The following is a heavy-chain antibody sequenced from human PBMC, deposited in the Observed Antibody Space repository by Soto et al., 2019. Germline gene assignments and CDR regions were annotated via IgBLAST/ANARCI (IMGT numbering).Heavy chain of an antibody. CDR1: GFTFSSYA. J-gene: IGHJ4*02. CDR3: ARALLATTAPDY. V-gene: IGHV3-30-3*01. Sequence: QVQLVESGGGVVQPGRSLRLSCAASGFTFSSYAMHCVRQAPGKGLEWVAVISYDGSNKYYADSVKGRFTISRDNSKNTLYLQMNSLRAEDTAVYYCARALLATTAPDYWGQGTLVTVSS. CDR2: ISYDGSNK. D-gene: IGHD4-4*01.